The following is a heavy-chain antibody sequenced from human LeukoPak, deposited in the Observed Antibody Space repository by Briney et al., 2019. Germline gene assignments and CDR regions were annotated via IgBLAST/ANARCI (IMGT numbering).Heavy chain of an antibody. CDR3: APIAIRSGY. CDR1: GFIVSSNY. D-gene: IGHD3-9*01. CDR2: IYSGGST. V-gene: IGHV3-66*01. J-gene: IGHJ4*02. Sequence: PGGSLRLSCAASGFIVSSNYMSWVRQAPGKGLEWVSVIYSGGSTYYADSVKGRFTISRDNSKNTLCLQMNSLRAEDTALYYCAPIAIRSGYWGQGTLVTVSS.